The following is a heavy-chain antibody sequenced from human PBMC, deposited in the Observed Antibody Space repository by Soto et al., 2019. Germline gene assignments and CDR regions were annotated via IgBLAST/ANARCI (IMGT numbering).Heavy chain of an antibody. J-gene: IGHJ6*02. CDR1: GFTFSSYA. D-gene: IGHD2-2*02. CDR2: ISGSGGSI. V-gene: IGHV3-23*01. Sequence: GGSLRLSCAASGFTFSSYAMSWVRQAPGKGLEWVSAISGSGGSIGYADSVKGRFTISRDNAKNSLYLQMNSLRAEDTALYYCAKDMGCSSTSCYTGYYYYGMDVWGQGTTVTVSS. CDR3: AKDMGCSSTSCYTGYYYYGMDV.